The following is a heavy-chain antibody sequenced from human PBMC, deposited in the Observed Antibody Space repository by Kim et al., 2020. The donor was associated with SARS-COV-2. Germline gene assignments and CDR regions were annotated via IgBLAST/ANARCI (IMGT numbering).Heavy chain of an antibody. CDR1: GYIFTNYW. V-gene: IGHV5-51*01. D-gene: IGHD1-1*01. CDR3: ARGTTGTTLYFGY. J-gene: IGHJ4*02. CDR2: IYPGDSET. Sequence: GESLKISCKASGYIFTNYWIGWVRQMPGKGLEWMGIIYPGDSETRYSPSFQGQVTISADKSISTASLQWSSLKASDTAIYYCARGTTGTTLYFGYWGQGTLVTVSS.